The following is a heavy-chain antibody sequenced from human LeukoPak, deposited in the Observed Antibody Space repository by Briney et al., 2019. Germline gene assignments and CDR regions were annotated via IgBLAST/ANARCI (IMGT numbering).Heavy chain of an antibody. CDR2: LTGRGDGT. D-gene: IGHD7-27*01. V-gene: IGHV3-23*01. CDR1: GFTFNNYA. CDR3: AKVGTCAWSGTGTRNFILDY. Sequence: GGSLRLSCAASGFTFNNYAMSWVRQAPGKGLEWFSALTGRGDGTFYADSVKGRFTISRDNSKSTVYLQMDSLRVEDAAVYYCAKVGTCAWSGTGTRNFILDYWGQGTRVTVSS. J-gene: IGHJ4*02.